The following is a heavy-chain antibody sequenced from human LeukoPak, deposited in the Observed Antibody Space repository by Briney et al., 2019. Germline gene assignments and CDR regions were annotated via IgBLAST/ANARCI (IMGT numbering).Heavy chain of an antibody. CDR2: ISSSSSTI. CDR1: GFTFSSYS. J-gene: IGHJ4*02. Sequence: GGSLRLSCAASGFTFSSYSMNWVRQAPGKGLEWVSYISSSSSTIYYADSVKGRFTISRDNAKNSLYLQMNSLRAEDTAVYYCARDLGIDYGSADNWGQGTLVTVSS. D-gene: IGHD3-10*01. CDR3: ARDLGIDYGSADN. V-gene: IGHV3-48*04.